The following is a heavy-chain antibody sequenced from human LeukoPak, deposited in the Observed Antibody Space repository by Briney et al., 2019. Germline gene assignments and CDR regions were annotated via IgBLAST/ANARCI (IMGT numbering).Heavy chain of an antibody. V-gene: IGHV3-23*01. CDR1: GFTFSSYA. D-gene: IGHD1-26*01. CDR3: ARRSGSYFDY. J-gene: IGHJ4*02. CDR2: ISGSGGST. Sequence: GGSLRLSCAASGFTFSSYAMSWVRRAPGKGLEWVSGISGSGGSTYYADSVKGRFTISRDNSKNTLYLQMNSLRAEDTAVYYCARRSGSYFDYWGQGTLVTVSS.